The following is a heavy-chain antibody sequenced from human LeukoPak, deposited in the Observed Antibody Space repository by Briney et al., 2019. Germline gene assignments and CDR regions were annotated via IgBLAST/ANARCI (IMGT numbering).Heavy chain of an antibody. CDR3: XRAPXLKWPYYFDY. CDR2: ISSSGSTI. V-gene: IGHV3-11*01. D-gene: IGHD2-15*01. CDR1: GFTFSDYY. Sequence: GGSLRLSCAASGFTFSDYYMSWIRQAPGKGLEWVSYISSSGSTIYYADSVKGRFTISRDNAKNSLYLQMNSLRAEDTAVYYCXRAPXLKWPYYFDYWGQGTLVTVSS. J-gene: IGHJ4*02.